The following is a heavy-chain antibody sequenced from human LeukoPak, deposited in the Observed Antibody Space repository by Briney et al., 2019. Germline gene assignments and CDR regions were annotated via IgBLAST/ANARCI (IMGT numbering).Heavy chain of an antibody. Sequence: SETLSLTCTVSAGSISSSAYYWGWIRQPPGEGLEWIGSLCCGGSTYYSPPLRRRVTMSVDTSKNHFSLKQSSVTAADTAIYYCARLNWDDKDYWGQGTLVTVSS. CDR2: LCCGGST. CDR3: ARLNWDDKDY. V-gene: IGHV4-39*02. D-gene: IGHD1-20*01. J-gene: IGHJ4*02. CDR1: AGSISSSAYY.